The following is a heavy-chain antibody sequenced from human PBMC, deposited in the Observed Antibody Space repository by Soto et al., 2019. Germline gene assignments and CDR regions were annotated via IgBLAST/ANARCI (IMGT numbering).Heavy chain of an antibody. CDR3: ASIPDGDYDAFDI. CDR1: GFTFSSYS. V-gene: IGHV3-48*02. J-gene: IGHJ3*02. CDR2: ISSSSITI. D-gene: IGHD4-17*01. Sequence: GGSLRLSCAASGFTFSSYSMNWVRQAPGKGLEWVSYISSSSITIYYADSVKGRFTISRDNAKNSLYLQMNSLRDEDTAVYYCASIPDGDYDAFDIWGQGTMVTVSS.